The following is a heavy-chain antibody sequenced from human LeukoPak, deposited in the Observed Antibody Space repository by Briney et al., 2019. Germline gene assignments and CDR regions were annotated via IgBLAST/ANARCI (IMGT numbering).Heavy chain of an antibody. CDR2: ISYDGSNK. V-gene: IGHV3-30*18. D-gene: IGHD5-18*01. CDR1: GFTFSSYG. Sequence: PGRSLRLSCAASGFTFSSYGMHWVRQAPGKGLEWVAVISYDGSNKYYADSVKGRFTISRDNSKNTLYLQMNSLRAEDTAVYYCAKDSGYSMWGQGTLVTVSS. J-gene: IGHJ4*02. CDR3: AKDSGYSM.